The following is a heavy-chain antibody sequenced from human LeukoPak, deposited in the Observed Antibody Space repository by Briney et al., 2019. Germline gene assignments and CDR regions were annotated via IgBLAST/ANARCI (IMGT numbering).Heavy chain of an antibody. D-gene: IGHD4-17*01. V-gene: IGHV4-59*01. Sequence: SETLSLTCTVSGGSISDYYWSRIRQPPGKRLEWIGYIYSSGHTNYNPSPKSRVTISVDTSKNQFSLKLSSVTAADTAVYYCARDSSYGDLLFEPWGQGTLVIVSS. J-gene: IGHJ5*02. CDR2: IYSSGHT. CDR3: ARDSSYGDLLFEP. CDR1: GGSISDYY.